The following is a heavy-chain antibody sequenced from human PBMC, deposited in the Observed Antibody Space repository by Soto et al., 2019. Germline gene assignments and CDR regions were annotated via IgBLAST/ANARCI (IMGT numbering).Heavy chain of an antibody. J-gene: IGHJ3*02. Sequence: EVQLVESGGGLIQPGGSLRLSCAASGFTVSSNYMSWVRQAPGKGLEWVSVIYSGGSTYYADSVKGRFTISRDNSKNTLYLQMNSLSAEDTAVYYCARALAYSSSWPGLGAFDIWGQGTMVTVSS. CDR3: ARALAYSSSWPGLGAFDI. CDR1: GFTVSSNY. V-gene: IGHV3-53*01. CDR2: IYSGGST. D-gene: IGHD6-6*01.